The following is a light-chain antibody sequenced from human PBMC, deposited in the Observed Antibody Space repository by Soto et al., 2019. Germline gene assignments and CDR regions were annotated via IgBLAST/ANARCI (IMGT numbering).Light chain of an antibody. J-gene: IGKJ1*01. V-gene: IGKV1-5*01. Sequence: DIQMTQSPSTLSASVGDRVTITCRASQSIRTWLAWHQEKPGKAPNLLIYDASSLQSGVPSRFSGSGSGTEFTLTISSLQPDDFATYYCQHYNSYSWTFGQGTKVDIK. CDR3: QHYNSYSWT. CDR1: QSIRTW. CDR2: DAS.